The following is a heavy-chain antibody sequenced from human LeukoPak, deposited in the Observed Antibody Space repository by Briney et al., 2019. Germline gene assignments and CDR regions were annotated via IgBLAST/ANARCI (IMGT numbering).Heavy chain of an antibody. J-gene: IGHJ4*02. CDR3: AKSRSYYYDSSGYLDY. CDR2: ISDSGGST. Sequence: GGSLRLSCAASGFTFSSYAMSWVRQPPGKGLEWVSAISDSGGSTYYADSVKGRFTISRDNSKNTLYLQMNSLRAEDTAVYYCAKSRSYYYDSSGYLDYWGQGTLVTVSS. D-gene: IGHD3-22*01. V-gene: IGHV3-23*01. CDR1: GFTFSSYA.